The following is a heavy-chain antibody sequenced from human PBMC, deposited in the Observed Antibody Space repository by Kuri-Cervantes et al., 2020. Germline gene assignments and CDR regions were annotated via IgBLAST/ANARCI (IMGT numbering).Heavy chain of an antibody. D-gene: IGHD3-10*01. J-gene: IGHJ4*02. CDR1: GGSISSSSYY. CDR2: IYYSGST. V-gene: IGHV4-31*03. Sequence: SETLSLTCTVSGGSISSSSYYWGWIRQPPGKGLEWIGYIYYSGSTYYNPSLKSRVTISVDTSKNQFSLKLSSVTAADTAVYYCARVGLWWAMVRGVIYDYWGQGTLVTVSS. CDR3: ARVGLWWAMVRGVIYDY.